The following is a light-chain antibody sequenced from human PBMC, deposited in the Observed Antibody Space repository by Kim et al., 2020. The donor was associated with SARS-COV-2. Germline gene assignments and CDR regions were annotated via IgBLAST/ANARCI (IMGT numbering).Light chain of an antibody. CDR3: QQLNSYPLT. J-gene: IGKJ4*01. CDR2: AAS. CDR1: QGISSY. V-gene: IGKV1-9*01. Sequence: IQLTQSPSSLSASVGDRVTITCRASQGISSYLAWYQQKPGEAPKLLIYAASTLKSGVPSRFSGSGSGTDFTLTISSLQPEDFATYYCQQLNSYPLTFGGGTKVDIK.